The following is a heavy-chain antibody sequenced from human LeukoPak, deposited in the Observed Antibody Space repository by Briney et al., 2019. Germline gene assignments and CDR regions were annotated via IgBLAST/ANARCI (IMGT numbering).Heavy chain of an antibody. V-gene: IGHV3-7*01. J-gene: IGHJ6*03. CDR3: ARDPYSGNYGAYYYYYMDV. CDR2: IKQDGSEK. Sequence: GGSLRLSCAASGFTFSSYWMSWVRQAPGKGLEWVANIKQDGSEKYYVDSVKGRFTISRDNAKNSLYLQMNSLRVEDTAEYYCARDPYSGNYGAYYYYYMDVWGKGTTVTVSS. CDR1: GFTFSSYW. D-gene: IGHD1-26*01.